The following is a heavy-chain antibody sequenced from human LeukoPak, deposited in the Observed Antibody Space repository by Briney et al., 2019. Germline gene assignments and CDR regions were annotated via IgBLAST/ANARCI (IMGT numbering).Heavy chain of an antibody. CDR2: NYGGDSDT. J-gene: IGHJ6*02. Sequence: GESLKIPCKGYGFHLNTYWNGRVPHMPGKGLEWMGINYGGDSDTRYSPSFQGQVTISADKSISTAYLQWSSLKASDTAMYNCASSYCSGGSCYYYYGMDVWGQGTTVTVSS. CDR3: ASSYCSGGSCYYYYGMDV. D-gene: IGHD2-15*01. V-gene: IGHV5-51*01. CDR1: GFHLNTYW.